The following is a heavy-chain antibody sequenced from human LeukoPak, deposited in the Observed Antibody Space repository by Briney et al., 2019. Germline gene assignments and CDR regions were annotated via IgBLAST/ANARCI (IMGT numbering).Heavy chain of an antibody. V-gene: IGHV1-2*02. D-gene: IGHD4-17*01. CDR3: ASVRSDYGDPYDAFDI. CDR2: INPNSGGT. J-gene: IGHJ3*02. Sequence: ASVKVSCKASGYTFTGNYMHWVRQAPGQGLEWMGWINPNSGGTNYAQKFQGRVTMNRDTSISIAYMDLSRLRSDDTAVYYCASVRSDYGDPYDAFDIWGQGTMVTVSS. CDR1: GYTFTGNY.